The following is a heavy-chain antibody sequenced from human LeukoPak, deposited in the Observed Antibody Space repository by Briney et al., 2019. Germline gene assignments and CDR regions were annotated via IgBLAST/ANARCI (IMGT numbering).Heavy chain of an antibody. CDR2: IHRTGST. V-gene: IGHV4-38-2*02. Sequence: SETLSLTCTVPGYSISSGFYWGWIRQPPENRLEWIGTIHRTGSTSNNPPLKSRVTISVDTSKNQFSMKLSSVTAADTAVYYCARRGSRYPRSRKSFDYWGQGTLVTVSS. CDR3: ARRGSRYPRSRKSFDY. J-gene: IGHJ4*02. D-gene: IGHD3-9*01. CDR1: GYSISSGFY.